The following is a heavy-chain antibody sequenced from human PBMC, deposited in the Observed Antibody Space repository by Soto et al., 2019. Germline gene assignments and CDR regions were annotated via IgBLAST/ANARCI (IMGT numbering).Heavy chain of an antibody. CDR3: ARASGPDYDSSGYYLNWFDP. CDR1: GGSISSGDYY. J-gene: IGHJ5*02. D-gene: IGHD3-22*01. CDR2: IYYSGST. V-gene: IGHV4-30-4*01. Sequence: SETLSLTCTVSGGSISSGDYYWSWIRQPPGKGLEWIGYIYYSGSTYYNPSLKSRVTISVDTSKNQFSLKLSSVTAADTAVYYCARASGPDYDSSGYYLNWFDPWGQGTLVTVSS.